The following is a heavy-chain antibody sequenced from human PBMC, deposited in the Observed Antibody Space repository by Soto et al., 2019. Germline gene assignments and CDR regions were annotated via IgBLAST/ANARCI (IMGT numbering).Heavy chain of an antibody. Sequence: SETLSLTCTVSGGSISSYYWSWIRQPPGKGLEWIGYIYYSGSTNYNPSLKSRVTISVDTSKNQFSLKLCSVTAADTAVYYCARRHSSGWTTFDYWGQGTLVTVSS. CDR1: GGSISSYY. J-gene: IGHJ4*02. CDR2: IYYSGST. D-gene: IGHD6-19*01. CDR3: ARRHSSGWTTFDY. V-gene: IGHV4-59*08.